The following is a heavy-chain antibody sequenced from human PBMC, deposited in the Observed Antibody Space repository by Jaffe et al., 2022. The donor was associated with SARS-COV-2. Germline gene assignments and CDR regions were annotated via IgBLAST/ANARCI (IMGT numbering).Heavy chain of an antibody. D-gene: IGHD2-2*01. V-gene: IGHV3-7*01. CDR1: GITFSKFW. CDR2: INEDGREK. Sequence: EVQLVESGGGLVQPGESLRLSCVASGITFSKFWINWVRQAPGKGLEWVANINEDGREKYYVDSVKGRFTISRDNAKNSLFLEMNSLRVDDTAVYYCAREGPEVVLSAAQGIMKGIKYYSSYSGMDVWGRGTTVTVSS. CDR3: AREGPEVVLSAAQGIMKGIKYYSSYSGMDV. J-gene: IGHJ6*02.